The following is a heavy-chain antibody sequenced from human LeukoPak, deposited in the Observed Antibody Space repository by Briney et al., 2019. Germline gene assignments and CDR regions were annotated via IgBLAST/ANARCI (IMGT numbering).Heavy chain of an antibody. J-gene: IGHJ5*02. CDR1: GGSISSSSYY. CDR3: ARDLVKFDP. V-gene: IGHV4-39*07. Sequence: PSETLSLTCTVSGGSISSSSYYWGWVRQPPGKGLEWIGSIYYSGSTYYNPSLKSRVTISVDTSKNQFSLKLSSVTAADTAVYYCARDLVKFDPWGQGTLVTVSS. D-gene: IGHD2/OR15-2a*01. CDR2: IYYSGST.